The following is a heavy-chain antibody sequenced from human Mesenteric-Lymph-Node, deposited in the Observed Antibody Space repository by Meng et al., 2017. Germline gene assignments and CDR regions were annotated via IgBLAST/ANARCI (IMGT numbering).Heavy chain of an antibody. V-gene: IGHV3-20*04. D-gene: IGHD3-10*01. CDR2: INWNGGST. CDR3: ARVQYGSGSFRGAFDI. Sequence: GGSLRLSCAASGFTFSSYWMHWVRQAPGKGLEWVSGINWNGGSTGYADSVKGRFTISRDNAKNSLYLQMTSLRAEDTAVYYCARVQYGSGSFRGAFDIWGQGAMVTVSS. CDR1: GFTFSSYW. J-gene: IGHJ3*02.